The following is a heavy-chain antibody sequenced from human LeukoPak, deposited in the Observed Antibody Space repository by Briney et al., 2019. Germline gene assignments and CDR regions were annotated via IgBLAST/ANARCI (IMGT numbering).Heavy chain of an antibody. J-gene: IGHJ4*02. CDR1: GFSFDSYS. Sequence: SETLSLTCSVSGFSFDSYSCHWVRQPPGKGLEDLAAIDSAGTTYFTPSLKSRLSISVDRSKSQCSPKLSSVTAADTAVYYCARSSGWWALDYWGQGTLVAVSS. CDR2: IDSAGTT. CDR3: ARSSGWWALDY. V-gene: IGHV4-39*07. D-gene: IGHD6-13*01.